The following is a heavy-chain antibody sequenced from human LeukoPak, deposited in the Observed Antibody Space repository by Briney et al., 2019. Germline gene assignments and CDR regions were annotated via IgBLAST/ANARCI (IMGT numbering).Heavy chain of an antibody. J-gene: IGHJ3*02. CDR3: AREEVVVTPRPRDAFDI. CDR2: IYYSGST. Sequence: SETLSLTCTVSGGSISSGGYYWSWIRQHPGKGLEWIGYIYYSGSTYYNPSLKSRVTISVDTSKNQFSLQLNSVTPEDTAVYYCAREEVVVTPRPRDAFDIWGQGTMVTVSS. V-gene: IGHV4-31*03. CDR1: GGSISSGGYY. D-gene: IGHD2-21*02.